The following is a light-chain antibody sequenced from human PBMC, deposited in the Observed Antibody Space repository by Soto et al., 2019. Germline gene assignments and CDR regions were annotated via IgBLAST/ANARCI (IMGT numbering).Light chain of an antibody. V-gene: IGKV1-5*01. Sequence: DIQMTQSPSTLSASVGDRVTITCRASQSIRSWLAWYQQKPGNAPKLLIHDASSLKSGIPSRFSGGGSGTQFTLTISSLQPKDSATYYCQQYNIYSPYTFGQGTKLEIK. J-gene: IGKJ2*01. CDR2: DAS. CDR1: QSIRSW. CDR3: QQYNIYSPYT.